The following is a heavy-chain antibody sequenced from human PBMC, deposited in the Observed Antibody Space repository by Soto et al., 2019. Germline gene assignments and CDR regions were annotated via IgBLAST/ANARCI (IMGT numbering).Heavy chain of an antibody. CDR2: ISCSGGST. CDR3: AKTAGYYYYGMDV. J-gene: IGHJ6*02. V-gene: IGHV3-23*01. CDR1: GFTFSSYA. Sequence: EVQLLEAGGGLVQPGGSLRLSCAASGFTFSSYAMSWVRQAPGKGLEWVSAISCSGGSTYYADSVKGRFTISRDNSKNTLYLQMNSLRAEDTAVYYCAKTAGYYYYGMDVWGQGTTVTVSS.